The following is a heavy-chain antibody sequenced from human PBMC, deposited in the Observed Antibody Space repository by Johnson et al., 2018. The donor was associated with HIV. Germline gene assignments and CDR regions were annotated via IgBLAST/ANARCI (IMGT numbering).Heavy chain of an antibody. CDR3: AKGTIRYNWNSDDDALEI. V-gene: IGHV3-NL1*01. D-gene: IGHD1-7*01. J-gene: IGHJ3*02. Sequence: QVQLVESGGGVVQPGRSLRLSCAASGFTFSSYGMSWVRQAPGKGLEWVSRINSDGSTTNYADSVKGRFTLSRDNSKNKLYLQRNSLRAEDTAVYDCAKGTIRYNWNSDDDALEIWCQGTMVTVSS. CDR2: INSDGSTT. CDR1: GFTFSSYG.